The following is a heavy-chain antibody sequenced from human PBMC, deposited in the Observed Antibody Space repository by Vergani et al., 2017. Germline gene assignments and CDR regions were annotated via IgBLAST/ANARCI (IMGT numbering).Heavy chain of an antibody. Sequence: EVQLLESGGGLVQPGGSLRLSCAASGFTFSSYAMSWVRQAPGKGLEWVSAISGSGGCTYYADAVKGRVTISRDNSKNTLYLQMNSRRAEDTAGDYCANPPEIAVAGPGGAFDIWGQGTMVTVSS. D-gene: IGHD6-19*01. J-gene: IGHJ3*02. V-gene: IGHV3-23*01. CDR3: ANPPEIAVAGPGGAFDI. CDR1: GFTFSSYA. CDR2: ISGSGGCT.